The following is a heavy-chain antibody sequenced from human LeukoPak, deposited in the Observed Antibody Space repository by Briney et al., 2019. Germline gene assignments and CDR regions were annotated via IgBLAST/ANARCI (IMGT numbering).Heavy chain of an antibody. Sequence: GGSLRLSCVASGVAIRNSWMSWVRQAPGKGLEWVANIHPDGSVQNYVDSVEGRFTISRDNAKNSLYLQINNLRAEDTAVYYCASTFPYCSDDGCALGGQGTLVTVSS. V-gene: IGHV3-7*01. J-gene: IGHJ1*01. CDR2: IHPDGSVQ. D-gene: IGHD2-15*01. CDR1: GVAIRNSW. CDR3: ASTFPYCSDDGCAL.